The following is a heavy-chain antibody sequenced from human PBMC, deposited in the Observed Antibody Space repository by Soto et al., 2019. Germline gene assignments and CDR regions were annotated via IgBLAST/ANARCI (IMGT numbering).Heavy chain of an antibody. CDR2: IKGDGSEK. J-gene: IGHJ4*02. V-gene: IGHV3-7*01. D-gene: IGHD6-13*01. CDR3: ARLTGDSWASFDY. Sequence: EVQLVESGGGLAQPGGSLRLSCEASGFTISNYYMTWVRQAPGKGLEWVANIKGDGSEKHYVDSVKGRFTISRDNAKRPLHLQMSSLGVEDTAVYYCARLTGDSWASFDYWGQGTLVTVSS. CDR1: GFTISNYY.